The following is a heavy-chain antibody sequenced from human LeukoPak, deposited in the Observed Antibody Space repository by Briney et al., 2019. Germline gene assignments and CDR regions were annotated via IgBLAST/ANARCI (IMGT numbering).Heavy chain of an antibody. Sequence: GGSLRLSCAASGFTFDDYAMHWVRQAPGKGLEWVSGISWNSGSIGYADSVKGRFTISRDNAKNSLYLQMNSLRAEDTALYYCAKESSYDSSGYFHDAFDIWGQGTMVTVSS. CDR3: AKESSYDSSGYFHDAFDI. J-gene: IGHJ3*02. V-gene: IGHV3-9*01. CDR1: GFTFDDYA. D-gene: IGHD3-22*01. CDR2: ISWNSGSI.